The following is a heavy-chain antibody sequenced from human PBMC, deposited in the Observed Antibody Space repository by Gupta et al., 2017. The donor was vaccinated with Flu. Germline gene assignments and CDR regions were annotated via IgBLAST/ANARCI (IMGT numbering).Heavy chain of an antibody. CDR1: GFTFSRYS. D-gene: IGHD2-21*02. V-gene: IGHV3-21*06. J-gene: IGHJ4*02. CDR3: ARDAPGYCGGDCYSHIGQY. CDR2: ISVTTTYI. Sequence: EVQLVESGGGLVTPGGSLRLSCAASGFTFSRYSMTWVRQAPGKGLEWVSSISVTTTYIYYADSVKGRFTISRDNARNSLFLQMSSLRAEDTAVYYCARDAPGYCGGDCYSHIGQYWGQGTLVTVSS.